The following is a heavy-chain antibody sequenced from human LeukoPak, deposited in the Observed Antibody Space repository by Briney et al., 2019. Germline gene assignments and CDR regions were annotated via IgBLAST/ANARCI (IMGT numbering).Heavy chain of an antibody. J-gene: IGHJ4*02. CDR1: GGSFSGYY. V-gene: IGHV4-34*01. Sequence: SETLSLTCAVYGGSFSGYYWSWIRQPPGKGLEWIGEINHSGSTNYNPSLKSRVTISVDTSKNQFSLKLSSVTAADTAVYYCARNRFYSSGWYSLRYYFDYWGQGTLVTVSS. CDR3: ARNRFYSSGWYSLRYYFDY. CDR2: INHSGST. D-gene: IGHD6-19*01.